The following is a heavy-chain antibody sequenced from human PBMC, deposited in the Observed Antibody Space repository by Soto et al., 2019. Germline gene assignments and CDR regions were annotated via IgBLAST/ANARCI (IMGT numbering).Heavy chain of an antibody. CDR2: ISSSSYI. CDR3: AREWAIFGVVIRYNWFDP. V-gene: IGHV3-21*01. J-gene: IGHJ5*02. CDR1: GFTFSSYS. Sequence: GGSLRLSCAASGFTFSSYSMNWVRQAPGKGLEWVSSISSSSYIYYADSVKGRFTISRDNAKNSLYLQMNSLRAEDTAVYYCAREWAIFGVVIRYNWFDPWGQGTLVTVSS. D-gene: IGHD3-3*01.